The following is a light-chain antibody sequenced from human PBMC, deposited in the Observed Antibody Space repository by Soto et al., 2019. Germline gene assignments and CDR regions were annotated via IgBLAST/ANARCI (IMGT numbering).Light chain of an antibody. CDR2: DAS. V-gene: IGKV1-5*01. CDR3: QQYTGT. CDR1: ESISTW. J-gene: IGKJ1*01. Sequence: DIQMTQSPSTLSASVGDRVTITCRASESISTWLAWYQQKPGRAPKLLIYDASNLESGVPSRFSGSSSGTEFILTIDSVQPDDFATYCCQQYTGTFGQGTRVDIK.